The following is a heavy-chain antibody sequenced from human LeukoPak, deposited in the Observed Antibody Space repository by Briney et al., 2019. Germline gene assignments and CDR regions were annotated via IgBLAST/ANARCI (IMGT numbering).Heavy chain of an antibody. CDR3: ASVYRGLTYYYYGMDV. D-gene: IGHD5-12*01. CDR1: GGFVSSGSYY. J-gene: IGHJ6*02. V-gene: IGHV4-61*01. CDR2: IYYSGST. Sequence: PSETLSLTCTVSGGFVSSGSYYWSWIRQPPGKGLEWIGYIYYSGSTNYNPSLKSRVTISDTSKNQFSLKLSSVTAADTAVYYCASVYRGLTYYYYGMDVWGQGTTVTVSS.